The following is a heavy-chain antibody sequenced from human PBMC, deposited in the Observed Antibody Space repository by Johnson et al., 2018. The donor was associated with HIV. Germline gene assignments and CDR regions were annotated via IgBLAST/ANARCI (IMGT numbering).Heavy chain of an antibody. CDR2: INTGGST. V-gene: IGHV3-66*01. CDR1: GFTVSSNY. CDR3: ARGVGSGWYFEIGDDAFDI. D-gene: IGHD6-19*01. Sequence: EVQLVESGGGLVQPGGSLRLSCAASGFTVSSNYMSWVRQAPGKGLEWVSLINTGGSTYYADSVKGRFTISRDNSKNTLYLQMNSLRAEDTAVYYCARGVGSGWYFEIGDDAFDIWGQGTMVTVSS. J-gene: IGHJ3*02.